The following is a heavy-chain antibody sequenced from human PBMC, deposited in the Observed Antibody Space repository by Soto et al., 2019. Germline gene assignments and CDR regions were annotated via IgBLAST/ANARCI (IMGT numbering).Heavy chain of an antibody. Sequence: GASVKVSCKASGYTFTNYDVNWVRQATGQGLEWMGRIIPILGIANYAQKFQGRVTITADKSTSTAYMELSSLRSEDTAVYYCARDLIAVADHAFDIWGQGTMVTVSS. CDR2: IIPILGIA. CDR1: GYTFTNYD. J-gene: IGHJ3*02. D-gene: IGHD6-19*01. CDR3: ARDLIAVADHAFDI. V-gene: IGHV1-69*04.